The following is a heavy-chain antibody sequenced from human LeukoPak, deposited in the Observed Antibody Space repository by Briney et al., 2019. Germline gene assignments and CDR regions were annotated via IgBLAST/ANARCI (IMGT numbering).Heavy chain of an antibody. D-gene: IGHD6-19*01. CDR1: GFTFSSSW. V-gene: IGHV3-7*01. Sequence: PGGSLRLSCAASGFTFSSSWMSWVRQAPGKGLEWVANIKKDGSEKYYVESVKGRFTISRDDTKNSLYLQMDSLRAEDTAVYYCVRISTAVAGADYWGQGTLVTVSS. CDR3: VRISTAVAGADY. CDR2: IKKDGSEK. J-gene: IGHJ4*02.